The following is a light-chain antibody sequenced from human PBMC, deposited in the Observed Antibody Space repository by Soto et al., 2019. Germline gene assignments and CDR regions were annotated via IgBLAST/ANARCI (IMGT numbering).Light chain of an antibody. CDR2: GAS. V-gene: IGKV3-15*01. CDR3: QQYNNWPGS. Sequence: IVMTQSPATLSVSPGERATLSCRASQSVSSNLAWDQQNPGQAPRLLIYGASTRATGIPARFSGSGSGTEFTLTISSLQSEDFAVYYCQQYNNWPGSFGQGTKLEIK. J-gene: IGKJ2*03. CDR1: QSVSSN.